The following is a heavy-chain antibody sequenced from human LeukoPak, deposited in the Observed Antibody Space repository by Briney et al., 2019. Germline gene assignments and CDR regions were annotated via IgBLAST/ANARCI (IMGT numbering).Heavy chain of an antibody. CDR3: ARDLGGSSSY. D-gene: IGHD6-6*01. J-gene: IGHJ4*02. CDR2: INPNSGGT. Sequence: ASVKVSCKASGYTFTGYYMHWVRQAPGQGLEWMGWINPNSGGTNYAQKFQGRVTMTTDTSISTAYMELTRLRSDDTAVYYCARDLGGSSSYWGQGKLVTVSS. CDR1: GYTFTGYY. V-gene: IGHV1-2*02.